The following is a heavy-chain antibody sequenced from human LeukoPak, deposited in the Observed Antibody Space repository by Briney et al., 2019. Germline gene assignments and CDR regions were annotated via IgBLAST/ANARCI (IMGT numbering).Heavy chain of an antibody. V-gene: IGHV3-23*01. D-gene: IGHD6-13*01. J-gene: IGHJ5*02. CDR1: GFTFSSYA. CDR3: AKVPSSSWYWFDP. Sequence: GSLRLSCAASGFTFSSYAMSWVRQAPGKGLEWVSAISGSGGSTYYADSVKGRFTVSRGNSKNTLYLQMSSLRAEDTAVYYFAKVPSSSWYWFDPWGQGTLVTVSS. CDR2: ISGSGGST.